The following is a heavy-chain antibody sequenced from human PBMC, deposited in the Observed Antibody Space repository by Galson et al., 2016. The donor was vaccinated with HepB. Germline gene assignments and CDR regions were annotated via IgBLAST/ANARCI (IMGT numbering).Heavy chain of an antibody. V-gene: IGHV3-7*03. CDR2: IKEDGSST. CDR1: GFTFSRSW. J-gene: IGHJ3*02. CDR3: VRDTWKWGYNYASDASDI. Sequence: SLRLSCAASGFTFSRSWMTWVRQAPGRGLEWLANIKEDGSSTNHVDSVKGRFTISRDNSKNTVYLQMNSLRAEDTAVYFCVRDTWKWGYNYASDASDIWGRGTMVTVSS. D-gene: IGHD5-18*01.